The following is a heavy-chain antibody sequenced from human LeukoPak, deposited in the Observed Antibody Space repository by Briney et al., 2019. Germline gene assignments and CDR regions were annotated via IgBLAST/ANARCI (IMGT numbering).Heavy chain of an antibody. CDR1: GFTFSDYY. D-gene: IGHD2-15*01. CDR2: IISGSSYT. V-gene: IGHV3-11*05. Sequence: PGGSLRLSCADSGFTFSDYYMSCIRQAPGKGREWVSYIISGSSYTNYADSVKGRFNIFRDNAKNSLFMQMNSLRAEDTAVYYCARGERYCSGGSCYADYWGQGTLVTVSS. J-gene: IGHJ4*02. CDR3: ARGERYCSGGSCYADY.